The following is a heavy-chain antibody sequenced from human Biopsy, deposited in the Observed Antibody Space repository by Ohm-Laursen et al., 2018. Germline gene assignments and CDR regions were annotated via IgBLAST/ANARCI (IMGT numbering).Heavy chain of an antibody. CDR1: GYTFTSYD. J-gene: IGHJ5*02. Sequence: ASVKVSCKPSGYTFTSYDITWVRQASGQGPEWIGWLNPVSGNSNFGQKFRGRVTVTCDTSISTAYMELSGLTSDDTATYYCGRAVRNQLLADPWGQGTLVTVTS. D-gene: IGHD1-7*01. CDR2: LNPVSGNS. V-gene: IGHV1-8*01. CDR3: GRAVRNQLLADP.